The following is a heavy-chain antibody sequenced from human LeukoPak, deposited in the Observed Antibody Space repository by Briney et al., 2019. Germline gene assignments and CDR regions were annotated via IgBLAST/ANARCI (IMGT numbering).Heavy chain of an antibody. CDR1: GFTFSSYW. V-gene: IGHV3-7*01. CDR3: ARDRPYYYDSSGFDPYYFDY. CDR2: IKQDGSEK. J-gene: IGHJ4*02. D-gene: IGHD3-22*01. Sequence: PGGSLRLSCAASGFTFSSYWMSWVRQAPGKGLEWVANIKQDGSEKYYVDSVKGRFTISRDNAKNSLYLQMNSLRAEDTAVYYCARDRPYYYDSSGFDPYYFDYWGQGTLVTVSS.